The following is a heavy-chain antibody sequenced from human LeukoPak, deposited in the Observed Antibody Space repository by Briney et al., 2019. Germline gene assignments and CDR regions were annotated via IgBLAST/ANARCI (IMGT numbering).Heavy chain of an antibody. D-gene: IGHD1-26*01. Sequence: GESLKISCKVSGYSFTSYCIGWVRQMPGKGLEWMGIIYPGDSGPTYSPSFQGQVSISVDKSINPAYLQWSSLQASDTAMYYCGMSGDRVPLQDDVFDVWGQGTMVTVST. V-gene: IGHV5-51*01. J-gene: IGHJ3*01. CDR3: GMSGDRVPLQDDVFDV. CDR1: GYSFTSYC. CDR2: IYPGDSGP.